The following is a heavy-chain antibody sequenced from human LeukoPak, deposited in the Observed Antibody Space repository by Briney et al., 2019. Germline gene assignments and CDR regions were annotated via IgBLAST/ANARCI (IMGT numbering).Heavy chain of an antibody. D-gene: IGHD2-15*01. CDR1: GGTFSSYA. V-gene: IGHV1-69*06. CDR3: ARERFVVVVAASFLGY. CDR2: IIPIFGTA. J-gene: IGHJ4*02. Sequence: GASVKVSCKASGGTFSSYAISWVRQAPGQGLEWMGGIIPIFGTANYAQKFQGRVTITADKSTSTAYMELSSLRSDDTAVYYCARERFVVVVAASFLGYWGQGTLVTVSS.